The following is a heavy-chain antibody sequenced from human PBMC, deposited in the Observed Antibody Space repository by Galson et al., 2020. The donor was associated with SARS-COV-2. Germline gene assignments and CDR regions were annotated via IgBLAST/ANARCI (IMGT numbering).Heavy chain of an antibody. CDR1: GGTFSSYA. Sequence: SVKVSCKASGGTFSSYAISWVRQAPGQGLEWMGGIIPILGIANYAQKFQGRVTITADKSTSTAYMELSSLRSEDTAVYYCARRVRGEDGYNYYDYWGQGTLVTVSS. J-gene: IGHJ4*02. CDR2: IIPILGIA. D-gene: IGHD5-12*01. V-gene: IGHV1-69*10. CDR3: ARRVRGEDGYNYYDY.